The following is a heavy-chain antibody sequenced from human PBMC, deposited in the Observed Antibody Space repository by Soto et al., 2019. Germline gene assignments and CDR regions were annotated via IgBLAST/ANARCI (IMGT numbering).Heavy chain of an antibody. J-gene: IGHJ4*02. D-gene: IGHD3-10*01. V-gene: IGHV3-23*01. CDR3: AIPDGSGSYYRDYFDT. Sequence: GGSLRLSCGAAGFTFSSYGMSWVRQAPGKGLEWVSAISGSGGSTYYADSVKGRFTISRDNSKNTLYLQMNSLRAEDTAVYYCAIPDGSGSYYRDYFDTWGQGTLVTVSS. CDR2: ISGSGGST. CDR1: GFTFSSYG.